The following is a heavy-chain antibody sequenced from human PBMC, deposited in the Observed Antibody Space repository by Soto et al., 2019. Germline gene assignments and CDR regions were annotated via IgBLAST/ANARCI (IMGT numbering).Heavy chain of an antibody. J-gene: IGHJ3*02. V-gene: IGHV1-46*01. CDR1: GYTFTSYY. D-gene: IGHD6-25*01. Sequence: VKVSCKASGYTFTSYYMHWVRQAPGQGLEWMGIINPSGGSTSYAQKFQGRVTMTRDTSTSTVYMELSSLKASDTAIYYCARLSSGAGGGVNPDAFDIWGQGTMVTVSS. CDR3: ARLSSGAGGGVNPDAFDI. CDR2: INPSGGST.